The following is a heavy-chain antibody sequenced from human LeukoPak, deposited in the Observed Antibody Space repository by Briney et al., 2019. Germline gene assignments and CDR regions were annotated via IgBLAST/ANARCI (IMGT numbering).Heavy chain of an antibody. CDR2: ISHHVNVK. J-gene: IGHJ4*02. CDR1: GFDFQNHV. Sequence: PGGSLRLSCAASGFDFQNHVIHWVRQVPGKGLEWVAVISHHVNVKFYADSVKGRLTISRDNSAKTVYLQMNSLRTEDAAVYYCVRESYYDSGSSPTFYFDYWGQGTVVTVSS. CDR3: VRESYYDSGSSPTFYFDY. D-gene: IGHD3-10*01. V-gene: IGHV3-30-3*01.